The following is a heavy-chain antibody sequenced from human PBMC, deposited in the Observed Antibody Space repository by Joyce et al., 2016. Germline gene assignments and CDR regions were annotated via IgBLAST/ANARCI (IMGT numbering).Heavy chain of an antibody. Sequence: EVQLLESGGGLVQPGGSLRLSCAASGFTFSSYAMSWVRQAPGKGLEWVSTISGSGGSTYYADSVKGRFTISRDNSKNTLYLQMNSLRAEDTAVYYCAKDRRIGTMIVGGYYFDYWGQGTLVTVSS. V-gene: IGHV3-23*01. CDR2: ISGSGGST. D-gene: IGHD3-22*01. CDR1: GFTFSSYA. J-gene: IGHJ4*02. CDR3: AKDRRIGTMIVGGYYFDY.